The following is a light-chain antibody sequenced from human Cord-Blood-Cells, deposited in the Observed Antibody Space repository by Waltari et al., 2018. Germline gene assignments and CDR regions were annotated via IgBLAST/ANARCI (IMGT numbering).Light chain of an antibody. Sequence: DIVMTQSPDSLAVSLGERATINCKSSQSVLYSSNNKNYLAWYQQKPGQPPKLLIYWASTPESGVPHRFSGSRSGTDLTLTNSRLQAEDVAVYYCQQYYSTPLTFGGGTKVEIK. CDR2: WAS. J-gene: IGKJ4*01. CDR1: QSVLYSSNNKNY. V-gene: IGKV4-1*01. CDR3: QQYYSTPLT.